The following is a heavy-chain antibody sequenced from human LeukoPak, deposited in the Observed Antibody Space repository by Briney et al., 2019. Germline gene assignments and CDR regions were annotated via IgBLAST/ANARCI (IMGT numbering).Heavy chain of an antibody. CDR1: GFTFSSYA. CDR2: ISNSGSST. Sequence: HPGGSLRLSCAASGFTFSSYAMSWVRQVPGKGLEWVSGISNSGSSTYYADTVKGRFTISRDNSKNTLYMQMNSLRAEDTAVYYCARRGSYFFLDYLGLGTLVTVSS. D-gene: IGHD1-26*01. J-gene: IGHJ4*02. V-gene: IGHV3-23*01. CDR3: ARRGSYFFLDY.